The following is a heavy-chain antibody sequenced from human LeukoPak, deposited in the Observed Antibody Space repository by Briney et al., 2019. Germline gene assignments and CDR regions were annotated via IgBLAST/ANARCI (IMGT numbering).Heavy chain of an antibody. V-gene: IGHV3-7*01. CDR3: VAAPNPFYFDF. Sequence: PGGSLRLSCAASGFTFSSYWMSWVRQAPGKGLEWVANIKQDGSEKNYVDSVKGRFTISRDNAKNSLYLQMNSLRAEDAALYYCVAAPNPFYFDFWGQGTLVTVSS. CDR1: GFTFSSYW. CDR2: IKQDGSEK. D-gene: IGHD6-25*01. J-gene: IGHJ4*02.